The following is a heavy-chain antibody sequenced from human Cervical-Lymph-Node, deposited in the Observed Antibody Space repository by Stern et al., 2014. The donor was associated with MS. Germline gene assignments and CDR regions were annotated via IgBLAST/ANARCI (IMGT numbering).Heavy chain of an antibody. V-gene: IGHV3-15*01. CDR2: VPSKTDGGTT. CDR1: GFAFSNAW. CDR3: STSDYHYSTLDY. J-gene: IGHJ4*02. D-gene: IGHD3-22*01. Sequence: EMQLVESGGGLVKPGGSLRLSCATSGFAFSNAWMHWVRQAPGKGLEWVARVPSKTDGGTTDYAAPVKDRFLISRDDSKDTLYLQMNSLKSEDTAVYYCSTSDYHYSTLDYWGRGTLVTVSS.